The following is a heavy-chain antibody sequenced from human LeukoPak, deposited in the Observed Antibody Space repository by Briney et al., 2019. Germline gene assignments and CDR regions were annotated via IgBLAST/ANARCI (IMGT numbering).Heavy chain of an antibody. V-gene: IGHV1-18*01. CDR3: ARARTFTIFGVALLDY. D-gene: IGHD3-3*01. CDR1: GYAFSFYG. J-gene: IGHJ4*02. Sequence: ASVKVSCKASGYAFSFYGINWVRQAPGQGLEWMGFISVNNGNTHYAEKFQGRVTMATDTSTSTAYLEVRSLRSDDTAVYYCARARTFTIFGVALLDYWGQGTLVTVSS. CDR2: ISVNNGNT.